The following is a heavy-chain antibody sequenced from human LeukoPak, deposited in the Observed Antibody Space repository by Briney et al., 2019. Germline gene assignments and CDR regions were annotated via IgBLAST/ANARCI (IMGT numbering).Heavy chain of an antibody. D-gene: IGHD1-26*01. CDR2: VHKSGSI. CDR1: AGFTFSSYG. V-gene: IGHV4-4*02. Sequence: GSLRLSCAAAGFTFSSYGMHWVRQPPAKGLHWIGEVHKSGSINYYPSLQSRVTISIDKSKNQIALELTSVTAADTAVYYCAKEIVGAPTPGAYWGQGILVTVSS. J-gene: IGHJ4*02. CDR3: AKEIVGAPTPGAY.